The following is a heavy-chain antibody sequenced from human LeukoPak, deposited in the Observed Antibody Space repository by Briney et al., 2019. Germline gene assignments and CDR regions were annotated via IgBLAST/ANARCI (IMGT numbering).Heavy chain of an antibody. CDR1: GYTFTSYG. CDR3: ARDRILWFGELLGWFDP. V-gene: IGHV1-18*01. Sequence: GASVKVSCKASGYTFTSYGISWVRQAPGQGLEWMGWISAYNGNTNYAQKLQGRVTMTTDTSTSTAYMELRSLRSDDTAVYYCARDRILWFGELLGWFDPWGQGILVTVSS. J-gene: IGHJ5*02. D-gene: IGHD3-10*01. CDR2: ISAYNGNT.